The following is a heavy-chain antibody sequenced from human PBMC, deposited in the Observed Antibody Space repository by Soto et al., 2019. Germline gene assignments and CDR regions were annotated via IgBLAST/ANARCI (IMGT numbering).Heavy chain of an antibody. Sequence: ASVKVSCKASGYTFTSYAMNWVRQAPGQRLEWMGWINAGNGNTTYSQKFQGRVTITRDTSAGTAYMELSSLRSEDTAVYYCATRLHSSPFDYWGQGTLVTVSS. J-gene: IGHJ4*02. CDR1: GYTFTSYA. CDR2: INAGNGNT. D-gene: IGHD3-22*01. V-gene: IGHV1-3*01. CDR3: ATRLHSSPFDY.